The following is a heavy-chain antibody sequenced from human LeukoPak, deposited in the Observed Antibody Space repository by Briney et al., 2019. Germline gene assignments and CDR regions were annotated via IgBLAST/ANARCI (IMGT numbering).Heavy chain of an antibody. Sequence: SETLSLTCTVSGGSISSYYWSWIRQPPGKGLEWIGYIYYSGSTKYNPSLKSRVTISVDTSKNQFSLKMSSVTAADTAVYYCARNHGSGRGEWFDPWGQGTLVTVSS. CDR3: ARNHGSGRGEWFDP. CDR1: GGSISSYY. D-gene: IGHD3-10*01. V-gene: IGHV4-59*01. CDR2: IYYSGST. J-gene: IGHJ5*02.